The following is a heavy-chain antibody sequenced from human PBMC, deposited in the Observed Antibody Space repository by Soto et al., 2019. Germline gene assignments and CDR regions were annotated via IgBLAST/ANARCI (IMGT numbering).Heavy chain of an antibody. D-gene: IGHD3-10*01. J-gene: IGHJ4*02. CDR1: GGSISSGDYY. Sequence: TLSLTCTVSGGSISSGDYYWSWIRQPPGKGLEWIGYIYYTGNTYYNPSLKSRVTISVDTSKNQFSLSLSSVTAADTAVYYCARGATDGLWFGELSSGLFDYWGQGALVTVSS. CDR3: ARGATDGLWFGELSSGLFDY. CDR2: IYYTGNT. V-gene: IGHV4-30-4*01.